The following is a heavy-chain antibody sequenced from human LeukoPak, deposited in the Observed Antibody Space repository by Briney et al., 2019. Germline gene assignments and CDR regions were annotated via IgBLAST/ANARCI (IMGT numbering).Heavy chain of an antibody. J-gene: IGHJ4*02. CDR2: IYYSGST. D-gene: IGHD5-24*01. CDR3: ARDRRAFLDGFALGFDY. Sequence: PSETLSLTCTVSGGSISSGGYYWSWIRQHPGKGLEWIGYIYYSGSTYYNPSPKSRVTISVDTSKNQFSLKLSSVTAADTAVYYCARDRRAFLDGFALGFDYWGQGTLVTVSS. V-gene: IGHV4-31*03. CDR1: GGSISSGGYY.